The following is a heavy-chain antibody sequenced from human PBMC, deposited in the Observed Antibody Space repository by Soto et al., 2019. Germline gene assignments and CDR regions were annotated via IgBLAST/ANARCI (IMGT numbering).Heavy chain of an antibody. Sequence: LTCSLSGAALNSGNYYWSWIRQVPGKGLEWIGHIYVTGSVDYNPSLRDRITISQDTSERQFSLNLSLVTAADTAVYYCERLRITTKNYKRFDPWGRGTLGTVSS. D-gene: IGHD3-22*01. CDR1: GAALNSGNYY. CDR3: ERLRITTKNYKRFDP. CDR2: IYVTGSV. V-gene: IGHV4-31*03. J-gene: IGHJ5*02.